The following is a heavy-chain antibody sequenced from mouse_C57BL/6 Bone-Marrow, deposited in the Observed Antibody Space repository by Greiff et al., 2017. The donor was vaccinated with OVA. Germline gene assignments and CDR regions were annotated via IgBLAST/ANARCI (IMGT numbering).Heavy chain of an antibody. D-gene: IGHD2-4*01. J-gene: IGHJ1*03. Sequence: VQLQESGAELVRPGASVTLSCKASGYTFTDYEMHWVKQTPVHGLEWIGAIDPETGGTAYNQKFKGKAILTADKSSSTAYMELRSLTSEDSAVYDCTAGIYYDYDEDWYCDVWGTGTTVTVSS. CDR1: GYTFTDYE. CDR3: TAGIYYDYDEDWYCDV. CDR2: IDPETGGT. V-gene: IGHV1-15*01.